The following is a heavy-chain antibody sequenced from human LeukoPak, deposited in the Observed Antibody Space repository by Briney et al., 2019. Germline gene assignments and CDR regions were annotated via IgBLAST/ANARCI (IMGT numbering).Heavy chain of an antibody. J-gene: IGHJ6*02. Sequence: GRSLRLSCAASGFTIDDYAMHWVRQPPGKGLEWVSGISWNSGSIGYADSVKGRFTISRDNAKNSLYLQMNSLRAEDTALYYCAKDSLANYYYYYGMDVWGQGTTVTVSS. CDR3: AKDSLANYYYYYGMDV. D-gene: IGHD5-12*01. V-gene: IGHV3-9*01. CDR1: GFTIDDYA. CDR2: ISWNSGSI.